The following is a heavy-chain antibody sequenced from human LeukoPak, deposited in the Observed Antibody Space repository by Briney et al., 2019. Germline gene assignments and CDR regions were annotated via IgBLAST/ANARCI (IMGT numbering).Heavy chain of an antibody. CDR1: GYTFTGYG. CDR2: ISAYNGNT. D-gene: IGHD3-9*01. Sequence: ASVKVSCKPSGYTFTGYGISWVRQAPGQGLEWMGWISAYNGNTNYAQKLQGRVTMTTDTSTSTAYMELRSLRSDDTAVYYCARAGYDDILTGYYTSYYFDYWGQGTLVTVSS. CDR3: ARAGYDDILTGYYTSYYFDY. V-gene: IGHV1-18*01. J-gene: IGHJ4*02.